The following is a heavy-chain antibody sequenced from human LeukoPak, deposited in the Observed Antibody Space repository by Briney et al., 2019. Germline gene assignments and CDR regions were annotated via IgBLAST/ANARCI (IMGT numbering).Heavy chain of an antibody. Sequence: SETLSLTCTVSGASISSSYWSWIRQPPGKGLEWLGHVHQSGSTNYNPSLKSRVSISVDTSMNQFSLKLTSVTAADTAVYYCARNGGGFDYWGQGTLVTVSS. CDR3: ARNGGGFDY. J-gene: IGHJ4*02. CDR2: VHQSGST. CDR1: GASISSSY. D-gene: IGHD3-16*01. V-gene: IGHV4-59*12.